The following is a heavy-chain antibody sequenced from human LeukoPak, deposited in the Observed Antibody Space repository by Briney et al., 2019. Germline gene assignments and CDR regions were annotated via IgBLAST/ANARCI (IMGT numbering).Heavy chain of an antibody. CDR1: GFTFSSYG. CDR3: AKSLFTSATGTGRAFHI. CDR2: IRYDGSNK. V-gene: IGHV3-30*02. J-gene: IGHJ3*02. Sequence: GESLRLSCAASGFTFSSYGMHWVRQAPGKGLEWVAFIRYDGSNKYYADSLRGRFTISRDNSKSTLYLQMNGLRAEDTAIFYCAKSLFTSATGTGRAFHIWGQGTRVTVSS. D-gene: IGHD1-1*01.